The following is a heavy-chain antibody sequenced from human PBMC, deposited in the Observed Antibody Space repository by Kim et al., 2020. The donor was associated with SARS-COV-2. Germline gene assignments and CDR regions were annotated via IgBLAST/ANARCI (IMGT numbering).Heavy chain of an antibody. V-gene: IGHV3-23*01. CDR2: T. J-gene: IGHJ4*02. D-gene: IGHD6-19*01. Sequence: TYYADSVKGRFTISRDNSKNTLYLQMNSLRAEDTAVYYCAKDRAGTGDYWGQGTLVTVSS. CDR3: AKDRAGTGDY.